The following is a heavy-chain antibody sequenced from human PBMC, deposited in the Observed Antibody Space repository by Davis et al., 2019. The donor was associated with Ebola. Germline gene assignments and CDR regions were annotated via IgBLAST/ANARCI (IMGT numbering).Heavy chain of an antibody. CDR2: IDPGDSYT. Sequence: AESLNISCQSSGYTFTNYWIGWVRQMPAKGLEWMGRIDPGDSYTDYSPSFQGHVSISADRSTNTAYLQWRGLRASDTGTYYSAPTIFGVPQPWGQGTLVTVSS. D-gene: IGHD3-3*01. CDR1: GYTFTNYW. J-gene: IGHJ5*02. CDR3: APTIFGVPQP. V-gene: IGHV5-10-1*01.